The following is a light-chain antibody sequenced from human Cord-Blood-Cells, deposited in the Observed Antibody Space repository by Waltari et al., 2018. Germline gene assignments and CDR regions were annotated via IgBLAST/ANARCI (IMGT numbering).Light chain of an antibody. CDR2: VAS. Sequence: EIVLTQSPGTLSLSPGERATLSCRASQSVSSSYLAWYQQKPGQAPRLLIYVASSRATGITDRFSGSGSGADFTLNISRLEPGDFGVYYCQQYGSSPLTFGGGTKVEIK. CDR1: QSVSSSY. J-gene: IGKJ4*01. V-gene: IGKV3-20*01. CDR3: QQYGSSPLT.